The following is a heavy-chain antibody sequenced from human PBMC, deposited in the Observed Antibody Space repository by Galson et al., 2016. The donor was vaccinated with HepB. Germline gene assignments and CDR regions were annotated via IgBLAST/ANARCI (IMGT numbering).Heavy chain of an antibody. Sequence: SLRLSCAASGFTFGRYAMSWVRQAPGKGLEWVSAISGDGGSTYYAGSVQGRFTSSRDRSTNPMYLQMNSLRTDDTAVYYCARFTQEWLDRVYYFDYWGQGTLVTVSS. J-gene: IGHJ4*02. CDR1: GFTFGRYA. V-gene: IGHV3-23*01. CDR3: ARFTQEWLDRVYYFDY. CDR2: ISGDGGST. D-gene: IGHD6-19*01.